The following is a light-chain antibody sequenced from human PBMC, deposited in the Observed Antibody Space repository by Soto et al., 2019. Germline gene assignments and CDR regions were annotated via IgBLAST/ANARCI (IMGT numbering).Light chain of an antibody. Sequence: EIVLTQSPGTLSLSPGERATLSCRASQSVSSSYLAWYQQKPGQAPRLLIYGASSRATGIPDRFSGSGSGTDFTLTISRLEPEDFATYYCQQNYSTPLTFGQGTKVEIK. CDR1: QSVSSSY. CDR3: QQNYSTPLT. V-gene: IGKV3-20*01. CDR2: GAS. J-gene: IGKJ1*01.